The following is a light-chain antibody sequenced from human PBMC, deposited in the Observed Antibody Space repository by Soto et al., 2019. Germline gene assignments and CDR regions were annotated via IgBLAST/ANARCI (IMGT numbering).Light chain of an antibody. V-gene: IGLV1-36*01. CDR2: YDD. Sequence: QSVLTQPPSVSEAPRQRVTISCSGSSSNIGDNAVNWYQHLPGTAPKLLIYYDDLLSSGVSDRFSGSKSGTSASLAISGLQSDDEADYYCSAWDDSLNDYVFGTGTKLTVL. CDR1: SSNIGDNA. CDR3: SAWDDSLNDYV. J-gene: IGLJ1*01.